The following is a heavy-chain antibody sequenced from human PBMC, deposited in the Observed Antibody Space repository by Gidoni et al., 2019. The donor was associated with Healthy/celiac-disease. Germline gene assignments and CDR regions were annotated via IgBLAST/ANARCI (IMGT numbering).Heavy chain of an antibody. V-gene: IGHV3-30*18. J-gene: IGHJ4*02. Sequence: QVQLVESGGGVVQPGRSLRLSCAASGFTFSSYGMHWVRQAPGKGLEWVAVISYDGSNKYYADSVKGRFTISRDNSKNTLYLQMNSLRAEDTAVYYCAKDGGTVTGYFDYWGQGTLVTVSS. D-gene: IGHD4-4*01. CDR3: AKDGGTVTGYFDY. CDR1: GFTFSSYG. CDR2: ISYDGSNK.